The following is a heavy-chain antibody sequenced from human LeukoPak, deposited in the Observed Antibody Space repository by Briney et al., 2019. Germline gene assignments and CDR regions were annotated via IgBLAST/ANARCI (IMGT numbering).Heavy chain of an antibody. CDR3: AKDLDCSSASCRPDY. CDR2: ISGSGGST. CDR1: GFTLSTYA. V-gene: IGHV3-23*01. Sequence: GGSLRLPCAASGFTLSTYAMTWVRQAPGKGLEWVSGISGSGGSTYYADSVKGRFTISRDNSKSTLYLQMNSLRAEDTAVYYCAKDLDCSSASCRPDYWGQGTLVTVSS. J-gene: IGHJ4*02. D-gene: IGHD2-2*01.